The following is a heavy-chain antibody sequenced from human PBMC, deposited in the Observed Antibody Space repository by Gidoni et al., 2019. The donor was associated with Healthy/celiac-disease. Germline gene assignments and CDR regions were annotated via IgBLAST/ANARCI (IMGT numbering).Heavy chain of an antibody. CDR2: IYYSGST. V-gene: IGHV4-59*08. CDR1: GGSISSYY. CDR3: ARGGAASWFDP. D-gene: IGHD6-25*01. Sequence: QVQLQESGPGLVKPSETLSLPCTVSGGSISSYYWSWIRQPPGKGLEWIGYIYYSGSTNYNPTLKSRVTISVDTSKNQFSLKLSSVTAADTAVYYCARGGAASWFDPWGQGTLVTVSS. J-gene: IGHJ5*02.